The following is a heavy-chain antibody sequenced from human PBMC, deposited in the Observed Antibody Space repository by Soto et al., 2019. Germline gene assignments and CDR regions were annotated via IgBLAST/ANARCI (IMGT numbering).Heavy chain of an antibody. CDR3: AREKADYDFWSGYYNWFDP. CDR2: IYYSGST. J-gene: IGHJ5*02. Sequence: SETLSLTCTVSGGSISSYYWSWIRQPPGKGLEWIGYIYYSGSTNYNPSLKSRVTISVDTSKNQFSLKLSSVTAADTAVYYCAREKADYDFWSGYYNWFDPWGQGTLVTVSS. D-gene: IGHD3-3*01. CDR1: GGSISSYY. V-gene: IGHV4-59*12.